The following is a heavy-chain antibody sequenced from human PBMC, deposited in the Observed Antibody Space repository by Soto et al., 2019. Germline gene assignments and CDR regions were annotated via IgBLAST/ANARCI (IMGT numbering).Heavy chain of an antibody. Sequence: QVQLVESGGGVVQPGRSLRLSCAASGFTFSSYGMHWVRQAPGKGLEWVAVIWYDGSNKYYADSVKGRFTISRDNSKNTLDLEMNSLRAEDTAVYYCARVGKQSGRYYYGMDVWVQGTTVTVSS. CDR1: GFTFSSYG. V-gene: IGHV3-33*01. D-gene: IGHD3-10*01. J-gene: IGHJ6*02. CDR3: ARVGKQSGRYYYGMDV. CDR2: IWYDGSNK.